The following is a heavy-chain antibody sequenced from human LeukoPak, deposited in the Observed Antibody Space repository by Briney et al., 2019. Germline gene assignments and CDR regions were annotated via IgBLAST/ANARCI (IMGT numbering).Heavy chain of an antibody. CDR1: GFTFSSSS. CDR3: AKEIFSGLLYIDY. V-gene: IGHV3-23*01. CDR2: ITDAVGST. D-gene: IGHD5-12*01. J-gene: IGHJ4*02. Sequence: PGGSLRLSCAASGFTFSSSSISWVRQAPGKGLEWVSAITDAVGSTHYADSVKGRFTISSDNSKNTVYLQMNSLRPEDMAVYYCAKEIFSGLLYIDYWGQGILVTVSS.